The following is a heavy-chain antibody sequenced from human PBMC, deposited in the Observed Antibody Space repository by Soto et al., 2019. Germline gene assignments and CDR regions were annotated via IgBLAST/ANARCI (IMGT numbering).Heavy chain of an antibody. D-gene: IGHD3-3*01. CDR3: ARDRDYTFWSGYYDY. CDR1: GFTFDDYA. J-gene: IGHJ4*02. Sequence: ESGGGLVQPGRSLRLSCAASGFTFDDYAMHWVRQAPGKGLEWVSGISWNSGSIGYADSVKGRFTISRDNAKNSLYLQMNSLRPEDTALYYCARDRDYTFWSGYYDYWGQGTLVTVSS. CDR2: ISWNSGSI. V-gene: IGHV3-9*01.